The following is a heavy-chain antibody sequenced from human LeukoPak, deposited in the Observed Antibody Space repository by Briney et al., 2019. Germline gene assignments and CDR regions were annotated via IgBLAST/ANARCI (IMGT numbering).Heavy chain of an antibody. Sequence: SETLSLTCTVSGGSISSYYWSWIRQPPGKGLEWIGYIYYSGSTNYNPSLKSRVTMSVDTSKNQFSLKLSSVTAADTAVYYCARLTSSSSGSSFDYWGQGTLVTVSS. CDR2: IYYSGST. D-gene: IGHD6-13*01. J-gene: IGHJ4*02. V-gene: IGHV4-59*08. CDR3: ARLTSSSSGSSFDY. CDR1: GGSISSYY.